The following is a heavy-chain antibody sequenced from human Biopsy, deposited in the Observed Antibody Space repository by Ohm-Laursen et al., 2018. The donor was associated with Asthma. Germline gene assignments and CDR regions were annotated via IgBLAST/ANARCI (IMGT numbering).Heavy chain of an antibody. CDR3: ARGGGAHFQH. J-gene: IGHJ1*01. Sequence: SVKVSCKASGYSFTDYHLHWVRQAPGQGLEWMGRITPESGGTTYAQKFQGRVTMTRDRSISTAYMELNRLRSEDTAVYYCARGGGAHFQHWGQGALVTVSS. CDR1: GYSFTDYH. CDR2: ITPESGGT. D-gene: IGHD2-21*01. V-gene: IGHV1-2*06.